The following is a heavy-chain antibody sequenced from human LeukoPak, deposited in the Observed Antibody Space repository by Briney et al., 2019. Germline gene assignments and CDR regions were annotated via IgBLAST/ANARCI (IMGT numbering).Heavy chain of an antibody. J-gene: IGHJ4*02. Sequence: PSETLSLTCTVSGDSISSYYWSWIRQPPGKGLEWIGYIYYSGSTNYNPSLKSRVTISVDTSKNQFSLKLSSVTAADTAVYYCARAPTIGYSYGHFDYWGQGTLVTVSS. V-gene: IGHV4-59*01. CDR3: ARAPTIGYSYGHFDY. CDR1: GDSISSYY. D-gene: IGHD5-18*01. CDR2: IYYSGST.